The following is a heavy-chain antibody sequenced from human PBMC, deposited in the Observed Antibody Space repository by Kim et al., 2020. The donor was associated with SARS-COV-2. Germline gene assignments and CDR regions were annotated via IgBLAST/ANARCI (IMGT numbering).Heavy chain of an antibody. CDR1: GFSLSSYW. V-gene: IGHV3-7*01. D-gene: IGHD6-19*01. J-gene: IGHJ4*02. Sequence: GGSLRLSCAASGFSLSSYWMAWFRQAPGKGPEWVAHINQDGSVKDVLDSVKGRFIISGDNADNSLDLQMNGLRSEDTAVYYCARKHTSGWFDACDYWGRGPPVTVSS. CDR2: INQDGSVK. CDR3: ARKHTSGWFDACDY.